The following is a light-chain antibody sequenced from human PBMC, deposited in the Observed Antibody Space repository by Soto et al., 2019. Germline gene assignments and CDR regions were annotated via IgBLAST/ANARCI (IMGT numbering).Light chain of an antibody. Sequence: QSALTQPASVSGSPGQSITISCTGTSSAVGAYNFVSWYQQHPGKAPKLLIYDVSSRPAGVSNRFSGSKSGNTASLTISGLQAEDEADYYCSSYTASTTRVFGGGTKLTVL. J-gene: IGLJ2*01. CDR3: SSYTASTTRV. CDR1: SSAVGAYNF. V-gene: IGLV2-14*03. CDR2: DVS.